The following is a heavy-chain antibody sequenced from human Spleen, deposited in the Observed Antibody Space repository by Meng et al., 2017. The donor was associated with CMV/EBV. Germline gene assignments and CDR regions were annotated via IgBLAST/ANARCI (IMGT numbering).Heavy chain of an antibody. V-gene: IGHV5-51*01. Sequence: GGSLRLSCKGSGYSFTSYWIGWVRQMPGKGLEWLGFIYPGDSDTRYSPSFEGQVTISADRSISTAYLQWSTLMASDTAIYYCARLDSNHANYYFGLDVWGQGTTVTVSS. CDR3: ARLDSNHANYYFGLDV. D-gene: IGHD4-11*01. CDR2: IYPGDSDT. CDR1: GYSFTSYW. J-gene: IGHJ6*02.